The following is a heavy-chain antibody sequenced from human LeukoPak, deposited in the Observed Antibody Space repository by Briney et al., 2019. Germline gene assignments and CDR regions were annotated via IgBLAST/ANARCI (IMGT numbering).Heavy chain of an antibody. V-gene: IGHV4-59*01. CDR1: GGSISSYY. CDR3: ARGRVSSSSWYSTYYYYFYMDV. CDR2: IYYSGST. D-gene: IGHD6-13*01. Sequence: SETLSLTCTVSGGSISSYYWSWIRQPPGKGLEWIGYIYYSGSTNYNPSLKSRVTISVDTSNNHFSLELSSVTAADTAVYFCARGRVSSSSWYSTYYYYFYMDVWGKGTTVTVSS. J-gene: IGHJ6*03.